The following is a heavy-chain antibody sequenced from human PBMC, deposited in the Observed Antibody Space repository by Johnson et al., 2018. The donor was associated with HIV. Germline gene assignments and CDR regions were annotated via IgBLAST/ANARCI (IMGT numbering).Heavy chain of an antibody. J-gene: IGHJ3*02. V-gene: IGHV3-9*01. CDR1: GFTFDHYA. D-gene: IGHD4-17*01. CDR3: ARDRGTVTTAQMAFDI. CDR2: IGWDGFTI. Sequence: VQLVESGGGLVQPGRSLRLSCAASGFTFDHYAMHWVRQGPGKGLEWVAGIGWDGFTIGSVDSVKGRFIISRDNAKNSLYLQMNSRRAEDTALYYCARDRGTVTTAQMAFDIWGQGTMVTVSS.